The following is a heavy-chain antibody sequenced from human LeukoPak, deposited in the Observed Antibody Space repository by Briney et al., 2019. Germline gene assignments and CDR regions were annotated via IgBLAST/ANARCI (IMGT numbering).Heavy chain of an antibody. CDR2: IYYSKNT. Sequence: PSETLSLTCTVSGVSISSSSAYWGWIRQPPGKGLEWIVSIYYSKNTYYNPSLKSRVTISADTSKNQFSLTLGSVSATDTAVYYCVSPRGFSYGYFDYWGQGTLVTVSS. CDR3: VSPRGFSYGYFDY. J-gene: IGHJ4*02. CDR1: GVSISSSSAY. V-gene: IGHV4-39*01. D-gene: IGHD5-18*01.